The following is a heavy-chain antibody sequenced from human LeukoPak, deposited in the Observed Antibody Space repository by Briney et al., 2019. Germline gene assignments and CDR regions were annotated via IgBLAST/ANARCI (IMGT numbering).Heavy chain of an antibody. V-gene: IGHV3-23*01. Sequence: GGSLRLSCAASGFTFSSYAMSWVRQAPGKGLEWVSAISGSGGSTYYADSVKGRFTISRDNSKNTLYLQMNGLRAEDTAVYYCAKGGGAERGAMVRGLGSYFDYWGQGTLVTVSS. CDR2: ISGSGGST. D-gene: IGHD3-10*01. J-gene: IGHJ4*02. CDR3: AKGGGAERGAMVRGLGSYFDY. CDR1: GFTFSSYA.